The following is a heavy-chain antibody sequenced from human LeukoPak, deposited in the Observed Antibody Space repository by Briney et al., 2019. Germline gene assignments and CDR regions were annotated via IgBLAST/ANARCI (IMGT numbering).Heavy chain of an antibody. CDR2: IYYGGST. J-gene: IGHJ4*02. Sequence: SETLSLTCTVSGGSITNYYWSWIRQPPGKGLEWIGYIYYGGSTNYNPSLKSRVTISVDTSKNQFSLKLSSVTAADTAVYYCARDKSPGDYWGQGTLVTVSS. CDR3: ARDKSPGDY. CDR1: GGSITNYY. V-gene: IGHV4-59*01.